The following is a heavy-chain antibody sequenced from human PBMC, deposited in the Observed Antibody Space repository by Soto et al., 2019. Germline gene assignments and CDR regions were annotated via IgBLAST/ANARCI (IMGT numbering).Heavy chain of an antibody. D-gene: IGHD3-16*01. CDR1: GFTFDDYA. V-gene: IGHV3-9*01. CDR2: ISWNSGSI. J-gene: IGHJ3*02. CDR3: AKDIGDYIWGTSSFDI. Sequence: GGSLRLSCSASGFTFDDYAMHWVRQAPGKGLEWVSGISWNSGSIGYADSVKGRFTISRDNAKNSLYLQMNSLRAEDTALYYCAKDIGDYIWGTSSFDIWGQGTMVTVSS.